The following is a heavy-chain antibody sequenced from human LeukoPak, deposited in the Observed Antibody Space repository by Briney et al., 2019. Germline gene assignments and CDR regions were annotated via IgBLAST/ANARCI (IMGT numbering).Heavy chain of an antibody. Sequence: PSETLSLACTVSGGXISTYSCSWIRQPPGKGLEWIGYIYYTGRTSYNPSLKSRVTISVDTSKNQFSLKLSSVTAADTAMYYCARGYSGTYLTVGYWGQGTLVTVSS. CDR3: ARGYSGTYLTVGY. D-gene: IGHD1-26*01. V-gene: IGHV4-59*01. J-gene: IGHJ4*02. CDR1: GGXISTYS. CDR2: IYYTGRT.